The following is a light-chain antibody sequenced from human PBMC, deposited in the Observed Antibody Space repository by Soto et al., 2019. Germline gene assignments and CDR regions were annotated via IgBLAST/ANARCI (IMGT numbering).Light chain of an antibody. CDR1: QSLLHSNGYNY. CDR2: LGS. CDR3: MQALQTPPT. V-gene: IGKV2-28*01. Sequence: IVMTQSPLSLPVTPGEPASISCRSSQSLLHSNGYNYLDWYLQKPGQSPQLLIYLGSNRASGVPDRFSGSGSGTDFTLRISRAEAEDVGVYYCMQALQTPPTFGQGTKVEIK. J-gene: IGKJ1*01.